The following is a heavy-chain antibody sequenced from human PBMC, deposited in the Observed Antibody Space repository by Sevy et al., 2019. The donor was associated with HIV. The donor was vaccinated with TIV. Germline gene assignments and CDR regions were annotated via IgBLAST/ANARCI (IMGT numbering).Heavy chain of an antibody. V-gene: IGHV4-61*01. Sequence: SETLYLTCTVSGGSVSSGSYYWSWIRQPPGKGLEWIGYIYYSGSTNYNPSLKSRVTISVDTSKNQFSLKLSSVTAADTAVYYCARVSTSSWLVPYWGQGTLVTVSS. D-gene: IGHD6-19*01. CDR3: ARVSTSSWLVPY. J-gene: IGHJ4*02. CDR2: IYYSGST. CDR1: GGSVSSGSYY.